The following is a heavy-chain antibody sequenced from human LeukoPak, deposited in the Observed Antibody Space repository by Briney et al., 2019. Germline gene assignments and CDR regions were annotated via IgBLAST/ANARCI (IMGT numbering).Heavy chain of an antibody. V-gene: IGHV3-33*06. CDR1: GFTFSSYG. CDR2: IWYDGSNK. J-gene: IGHJ6*03. CDR3: AKVSARGSGWYPYYYYYMDV. Sequence: PGGSLRLSCAASGFTFSSYGMHWVRQAPGKGLEWVAVIWYDGSNKYYADSVKGRFTISRDNSKNTLYLQMNSLRAEDTAVYYCAKVSARGSGWYPYYYYYMDVWGKGTTVTVSS. D-gene: IGHD6-19*01.